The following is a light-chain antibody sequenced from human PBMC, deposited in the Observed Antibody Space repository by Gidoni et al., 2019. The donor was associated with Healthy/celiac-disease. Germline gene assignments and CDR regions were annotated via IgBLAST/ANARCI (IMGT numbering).Light chain of an antibody. V-gene: IGKV3-11*01. CDR3: QQRSYWWT. Sequence: VLTQPPATLSLSPGERATLSCRASQSVSSYLPWYQQKPGQAHRLLIYDASNRATGTPARFSGSGSETDFTLTISSLAPEDFAVYYCQQRSYWWTFGQGTKVEIK. CDR2: DAS. J-gene: IGKJ1*01. CDR1: QSVSSY.